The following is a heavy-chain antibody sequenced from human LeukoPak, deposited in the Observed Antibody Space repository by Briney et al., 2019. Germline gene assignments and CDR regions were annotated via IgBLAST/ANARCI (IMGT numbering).Heavy chain of an antibody. CDR2: IIPIFGTA. CDR3: TTQGWELNDY. CDR1: GGTFSSYA. D-gene: IGHD1-26*01. Sequence: SVKVSCKASGGTFSSYAISWVRQAPGQGLEWMGGIIPIFGTANYAQKFQGRVTITADESTSTAYMELSSLRSEDTAVYYCTTQGWELNDYWGQGTLVTVSS. J-gene: IGHJ4*02. V-gene: IGHV1-69*01.